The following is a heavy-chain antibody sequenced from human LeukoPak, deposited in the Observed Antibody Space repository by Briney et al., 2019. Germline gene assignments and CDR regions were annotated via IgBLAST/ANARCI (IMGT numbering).Heavy chain of an antibody. J-gene: IGHJ3*02. CDR3: AGGSGSYPDAFDI. V-gene: IGHV4-61*02. CDR1: GGSISSGSYY. CDR2: IYTSGST. D-gene: IGHD1-26*01. Sequence: SETLSLTCTVSGGSISSGSYYWSWIRQPAGKGLEWIGRIYTSGSTNYNPSLKSRVTISVDTSKNQFSLKLSSVTAADTAVYYCAGGSGSYPDAFDIWGQGTMVTVSS.